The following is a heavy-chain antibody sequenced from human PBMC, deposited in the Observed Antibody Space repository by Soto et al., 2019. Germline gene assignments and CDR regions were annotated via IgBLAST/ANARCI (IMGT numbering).Heavy chain of an antibody. J-gene: IGHJ4*02. D-gene: IGHD2-2*01. V-gene: IGHV3-23*01. CDR1: GFTFSSYA. CDR2: ISGSGGST. CDR3: AKEAPDIVVVQAAADFDY. Sequence: EVQLLESGGGLVQPGGSLRLSCAASGFTFSSYAMSWVRQAPGKGLEWVSAISGSGGSTYYADSVKGRFTISRDNSKNTLYLQMNSLRAEDTAVYYCAKEAPDIVVVQAAADFDYWGQGTLVTVSS.